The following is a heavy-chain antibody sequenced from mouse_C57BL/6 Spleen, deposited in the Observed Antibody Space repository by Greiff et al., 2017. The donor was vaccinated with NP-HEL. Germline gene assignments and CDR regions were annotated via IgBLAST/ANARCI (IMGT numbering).Heavy chain of an antibody. CDR2: IYPGSGNT. J-gene: IGHJ3*01. CDR1: GYAFSSSW. V-gene: IGHV1-82*01. Sequence: VQLQQSGPELVKPGASVKISCKASGYAFSSSWMNWVKQRPGKGLEWIGRIYPGSGNTYYNEKFKGKATLTAEKSSSTAYMQLSSLTSEDSAVYFCARSRGAYWGQGTLVTVSA. CDR3: ARSRGAY.